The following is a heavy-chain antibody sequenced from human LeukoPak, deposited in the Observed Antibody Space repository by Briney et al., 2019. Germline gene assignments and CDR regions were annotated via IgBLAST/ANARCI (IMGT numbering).Heavy chain of an antibody. CDR3: AREVAGDPLP. V-gene: IGHV3-21*01. Sequence: GGSLRLSCAASGFIFSSYRMNWVGQALGKGLEWVSSISSSSNYIHYSDSVKGRFTISRDNTKNSLYLQMNSLRAEDTAVYYCAREVAGDPLPWGRGTMVTVSA. D-gene: IGHD3-10*01. J-gene: IGHJ3*01. CDR1: GFIFSSYR. CDR2: ISSSSNYI.